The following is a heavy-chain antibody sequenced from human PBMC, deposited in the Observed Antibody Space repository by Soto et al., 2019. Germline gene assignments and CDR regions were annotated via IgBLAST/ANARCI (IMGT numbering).Heavy chain of an antibody. CDR2: IYYSGST. V-gene: IGHV4-59*01. CDR3: ARGGMGYCSDGSCYSFAFDI. J-gene: IGHJ3*02. CDR1: GGSISSYY. D-gene: IGHD2-15*01. Sequence: SETLSLTCTVSGGSISSYYWSWIRQPPGKGLEWIGYIYYSGSTNYNPTLKSRVTISVDTSKNQFSLKLSSVTAADTAVYYCARGGMGYCSDGSCYSFAFDIWGQGTMVTVSS.